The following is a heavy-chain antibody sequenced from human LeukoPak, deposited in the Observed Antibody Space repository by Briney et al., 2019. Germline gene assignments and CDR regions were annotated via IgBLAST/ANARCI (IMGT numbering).Heavy chain of an antibody. V-gene: IGHV1-18*01. CDR2: ISAYNGNT. J-gene: IGHJ4*02. CDR3: AREVRGSFDY. Sequence: GASVKVSCKASGYTFTSYGMRWVRQAPGKGLEWMGWISAYNGNTNYAQNHQGRVTTTTNSSISTAYMELRSLRSDDTAVYYCAREVRGSFDYWGQGTLVTVSS. D-gene: IGHD3-10*01. CDR1: GYTFTSYG.